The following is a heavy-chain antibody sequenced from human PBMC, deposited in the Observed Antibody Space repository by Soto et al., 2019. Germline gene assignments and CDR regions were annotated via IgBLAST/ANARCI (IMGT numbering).Heavy chain of an antibody. V-gene: IGHV4-30-2*01. Sequence: SETLSLTCAVSGGSISSGGFSWTWIRQPPGKGLEFIGYIYYSGGTYYNPSLKSRVTISVDRSKNQFSLKLSSVTAADTAVYYCARGRVSSGWYRDYWGQGTLVTVSS. J-gene: IGHJ4*02. D-gene: IGHD6-19*01. CDR3: ARGRVSSGWYRDY. CDR2: IYYSGGT. CDR1: GGSISSGGFS.